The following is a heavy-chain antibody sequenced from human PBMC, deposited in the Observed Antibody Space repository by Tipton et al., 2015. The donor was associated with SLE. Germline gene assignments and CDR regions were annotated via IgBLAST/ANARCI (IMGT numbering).Heavy chain of an antibody. V-gene: IGHV4-39*01. J-gene: IGHJ4*02. CDR3: ARQDLGRAATLTFDI. CDR1: GGAIRNSPYY. D-gene: IGHD6-25*01. CDR2: VFDTGYT. Sequence: TLSLTCHVAGGAIRNSPYYWAWIRQPPGKRLEWIGSVFDTGYTAYNPSLEGRMSISADTSNNEFSLKLSSVTAADTAVYFCARQDLGRAATLTFDIWGLGTLVTVSS.